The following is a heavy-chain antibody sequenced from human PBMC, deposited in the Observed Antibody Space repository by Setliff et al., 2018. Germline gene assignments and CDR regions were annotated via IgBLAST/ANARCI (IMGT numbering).Heavy chain of an antibody. CDR1: GYTFTSYG. D-gene: IGHD1-26*01. Sequence: ASVKVSCKASGYTFTSYGISWVRQAPGQGLEWMGWISAYNGNTNYAQKFQGWVTMTRDTSISTAYMELSRLRSDDTAVYYCARGPPPGATDPHYFDYWGQGTLVTVSS. J-gene: IGHJ4*02. CDR2: ISAYNGNT. CDR3: ARGPPPGATDPHYFDY. V-gene: IGHV1-18*01.